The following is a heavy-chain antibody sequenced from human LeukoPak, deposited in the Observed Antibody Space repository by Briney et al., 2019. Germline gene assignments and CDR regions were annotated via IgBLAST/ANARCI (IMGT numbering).Heavy chain of an antibody. Sequence: GASVKVSCKASGGTFSSYGISWVRQAPGQGLEWMGRIIPILGIANYAQKFQGRVTITADKSTSTAYMELSSLRSEDTAVYYCDVWFGESYDSFDIWGQETMLTVSS. CDR2: IIPILGIA. CDR1: GGTFSSYG. D-gene: IGHD3-10*01. J-gene: IGHJ3*02. CDR3: DVWFGESYDSFDI. V-gene: IGHV1-69*04.